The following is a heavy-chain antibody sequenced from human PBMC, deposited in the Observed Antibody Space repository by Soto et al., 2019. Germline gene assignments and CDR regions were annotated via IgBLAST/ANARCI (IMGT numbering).Heavy chain of an antibody. CDR3: ATCYGSGTDCQEDHLAF. CDR1: GFTFSSYA. V-gene: IGHV3-15*01. CDR2: VKRKTNGGTT. D-gene: IGHD3-10*01. Sequence: GGSLRLSCAASGFTFSSYAMSWVRQAPGKGLEWVGRVKRKTNGGTTDYAAPVKDRFNISRDDSKNTLYLQMNNLKTEDTAVYYCATCYGSGTDCQEDHLAFWGQGTPVTVSS. J-gene: IGHJ4*02.